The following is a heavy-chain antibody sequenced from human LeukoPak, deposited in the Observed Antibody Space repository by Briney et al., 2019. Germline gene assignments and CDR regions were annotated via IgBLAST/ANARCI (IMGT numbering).Heavy chain of an antibody. Sequence: PGGSLRLSCAASGFTFSSYSMNWVRQAPGKGLEWVSSISSGSSYIYYADSVKGRFTISRDNAKNSLYLQMNSLRAEDTAVYYCARVPARIAAAVINWFDPWGQGTLVTVSS. V-gene: IGHV3-21*01. CDR3: ARVPARIAAAVINWFDP. J-gene: IGHJ5*02. CDR1: GFTFSSYS. D-gene: IGHD6-13*01. CDR2: ISSGSSYI.